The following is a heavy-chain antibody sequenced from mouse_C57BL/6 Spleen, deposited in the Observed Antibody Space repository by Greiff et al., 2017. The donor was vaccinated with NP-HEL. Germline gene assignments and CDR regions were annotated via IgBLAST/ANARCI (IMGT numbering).Heavy chain of an antibody. CDR3: ARERGSSGPYYAMDY. CDR2: IHPNSGST. J-gene: IGHJ4*01. CDR1: GYTFTSYW. D-gene: IGHD3-2*02. Sequence: QVQLQQPGAELVKPGASVKLSCKASGYTFTSYWMHWVKQRPGQGLEWIGMIHPNSGSTNYNEKFKSKATLTVDKSSSTAYMQLSSLTSEDSAVYYCARERGSSGPYYAMDYWGQGTSVTVSS. V-gene: IGHV1-64*01.